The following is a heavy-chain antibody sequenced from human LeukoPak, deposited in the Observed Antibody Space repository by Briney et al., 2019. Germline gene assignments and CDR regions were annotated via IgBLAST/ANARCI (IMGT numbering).Heavy chain of an antibody. Sequence: ASVKVSCKASGYTFTSYGISWVRQAPGQGLEWMGWISAYNGNTNYAQKLQGRVTMTTDTSTSTAYMELRSLRSDDTAVYYCASTTSSWRLEGGDAFDIWGQGTMVTVSS. J-gene: IGHJ3*02. D-gene: IGHD1-1*01. CDR2: ISAYNGNT. V-gene: IGHV1-18*01. CDR3: ASTTSSWRLEGGDAFDI. CDR1: GYTFTSYG.